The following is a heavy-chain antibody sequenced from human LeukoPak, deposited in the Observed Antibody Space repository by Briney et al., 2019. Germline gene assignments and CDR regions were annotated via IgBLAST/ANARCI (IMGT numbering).Heavy chain of an antibody. D-gene: IGHD3-3*01. V-gene: IGHV3-48*01. J-gene: IGHJ6*03. CDR2: ISSSSSTI. CDR1: GFTFSSYV. CDR3: ARDSRTTIFGVVMYGDYYYYYMDV. Sequence: RAGGSLRLSCAASGFTFSSYVMHWVRQAPGKGLEWVSYISSSSSTIYYADSVKGRFTISRDNAKNSLYLQMNSLRAEDTAVYYCARDSRTTIFGVVMYGDYYYYYMDVWGKGTTVTVSS.